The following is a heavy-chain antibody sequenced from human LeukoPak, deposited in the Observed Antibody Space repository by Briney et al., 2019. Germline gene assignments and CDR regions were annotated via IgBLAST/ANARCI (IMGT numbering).Heavy chain of an antibody. J-gene: IGHJ4*02. CDR1: GFTFRSFG. V-gene: IGHV3-23*01. CDR2: VSASGGST. CDR3: AKDVSAAPGY. Sequence: GGSPRLSCAASGFTFRSFGMSWVRQAPGKGLEWVSTVSASGGSTYYADSVKGRFTISRDNFKNTVFLQMNSLRAEDTALYYCAKDVSAAPGYWGQGTLVTVSS. D-gene: IGHD3-10*01.